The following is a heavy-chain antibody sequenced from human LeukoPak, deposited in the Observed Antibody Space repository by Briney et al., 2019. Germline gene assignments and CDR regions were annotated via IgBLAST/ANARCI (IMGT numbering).Heavy chain of an antibody. Sequence: GGSLRLSCAASGFTFSSYAMHWVRQAPGKGLEWVAVISYDGSNKYYADSVKGRFTISRDNSKNTLYLQMNSLRAENTAVYYCARETLTYYFDYWGQGTLVTVSS. J-gene: IGHJ4*02. CDR3: ARETLTYYFDY. CDR1: GFTFSSYA. CDR2: ISYDGSNK. V-gene: IGHV3-30*04. D-gene: IGHD3-16*01.